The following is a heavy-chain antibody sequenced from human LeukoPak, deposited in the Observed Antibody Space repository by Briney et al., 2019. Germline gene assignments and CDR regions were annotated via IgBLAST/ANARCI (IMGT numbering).Heavy chain of an antibody. V-gene: IGHV1-2*02. CDR3: ARGPPNYYDSSGYYSY. D-gene: IGHD3-22*01. Sequence: ASVKVSCKASGYTFTGYYMHWVRQAPGQGLEWMGWINPNSGGTNYAQKFQGRVTMTRDTSISTAYMELSRLRSDDTAVYYCARGPPNYYDSSGYYSYWGQGTLVTISS. J-gene: IGHJ4*02. CDR2: INPNSGGT. CDR1: GYTFTGYY.